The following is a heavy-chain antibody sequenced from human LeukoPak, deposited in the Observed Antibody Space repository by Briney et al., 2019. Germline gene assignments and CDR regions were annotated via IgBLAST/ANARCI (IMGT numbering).Heavy chain of an antibody. CDR3: ARADIMITFGGVMDDAFDI. Sequence: ASVKVSCKASGYTFTSYGISWVRQAPGQGLEWMGWISAYNGNTNYAQKLQGRVTMTTDTSTSTAYMELRRLRSDDTAVYYCARADIMITFGGVMDDAFDIWGQGTMVTVSS. V-gene: IGHV1-18*01. CDR2: ISAYNGNT. CDR1: GYTFTSYG. J-gene: IGHJ3*02. D-gene: IGHD3-16*01.